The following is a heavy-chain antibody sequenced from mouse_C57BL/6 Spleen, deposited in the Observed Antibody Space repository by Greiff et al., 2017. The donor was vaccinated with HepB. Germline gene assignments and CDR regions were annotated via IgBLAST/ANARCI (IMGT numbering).Heavy chain of an antibody. CDR2: INPSNGGT. J-gene: IGHJ3*01. CDR3: ARSGDYDEGAAWFAY. Sequence: QMQLQQPGTELVKPGASVKLSCKASGYTFTSYWMHWVKQRPGQGLEWIGNINPSNGGTNYNEKFKSKATLTVDKSSSTAYMQLSSLTSEDSAVYYCARSGDYDEGAAWFAYWGQGTLVTVSA. CDR1: GYTFTSYW. V-gene: IGHV1-53*01. D-gene: IGHD2-4*01.